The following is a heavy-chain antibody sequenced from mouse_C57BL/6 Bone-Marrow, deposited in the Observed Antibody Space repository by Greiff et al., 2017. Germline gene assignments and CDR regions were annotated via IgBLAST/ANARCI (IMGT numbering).Heavy chain of an antibody. CDR1: GFSLPRYA. CDR2: IWTGGGT. J-gene: IGHJ2*01. CDR3: ARSYGDY. Sequence: VTLMESGPGLVAPSQSLSITCTVSGFSLPRYAISWVRQPPGKGLEWLGVIWTGGGTDSNSALKSRLSISKDNSKSQVFLKMNSLQTDDTARYYCARSYGDYWGQGTTLTVSS. V-gene: IGHV2-9-1*01. D-gene: IGHD1-1*02.